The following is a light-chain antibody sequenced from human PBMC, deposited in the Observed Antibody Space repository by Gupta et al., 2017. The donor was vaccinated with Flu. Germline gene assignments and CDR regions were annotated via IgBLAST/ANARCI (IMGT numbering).Light chain of an antibody. CDR3: QVWDRSTDHWV. CDR1: KIGTKS. Sequence: SYVLHQPPSVSVAPGPTATHPREGNKIGTKSVFWHQQKPGQATTLVVYDNADRPSWIPEGVSGCNSGDTATLTIKRVEVGDEADYYCQVWDRSTDHWVFGGGTKLTVL. V-gene: IGLV3-21*02. J-gene: IGLJ3*02. CDR2: DNA.